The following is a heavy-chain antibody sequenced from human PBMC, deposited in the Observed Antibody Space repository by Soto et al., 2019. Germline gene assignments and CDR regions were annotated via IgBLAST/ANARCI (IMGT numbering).Heavy chain of an antibody. J-gene: IGHJ4*02. V-gene: IGHV3-48*02. CDR1: GFTLSDYN. CDR3: ARSRRDLTSRALDY. CDR2: ISVSGGAT. Sequence: EVRLVESGGDLVQPGGSLRLSCAASGFTLSDYNMNWVRQAPGKGLEWVSFISVSGGATYYTDSVKGRFTISRDIATNSLFLQMNSLRDEDTALYYCARSRRDLTSRALDYWDQGTLVTVSS. D-gene: IGHD7-27*01.